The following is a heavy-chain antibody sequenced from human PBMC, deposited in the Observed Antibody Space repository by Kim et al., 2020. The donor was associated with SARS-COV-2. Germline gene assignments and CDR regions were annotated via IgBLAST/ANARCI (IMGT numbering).Heavy chain of an antibody. J-gene: IGHJ3*02. CDR2: ISSSSYI. CDR1: GFTFSSYS. Sequence: GGSLRLSCAASGFTFSSYSMNRVRQAPGKGLEWVSSISSSSYIYYADSVKGRFTISRDNAKNSLYLQMNSLRAEDTAVYYCARDVEGYYDILTGYYSDDGFDIWGQGTMVTVSS. D-gene: IGHD3-9*01. CDR3: ARDVEGYYDILTGYYSDDGFDI. V-gene: IGHV3-21*01.